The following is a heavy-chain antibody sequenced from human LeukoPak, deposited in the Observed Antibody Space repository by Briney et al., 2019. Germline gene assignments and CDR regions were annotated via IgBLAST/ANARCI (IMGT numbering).Heavy chain of an antibody. CDR3: AKSGDYLWDY. J-gene: IGHJ4*02. CDR2: IYHTGST. V-gene: IGHV4-4*02. D-gene: IGHD3-16*01. CDR1: GFTFNRYW. Sequence: GSLRLSCAASGFTFNRYWMSWVRQPPGKGLEWIGEIYHTGSTNYSPSLRSRVTMSIDKSNNQFSLNLNSVTAADTAVYYCAKSGDYLWDYWGQGTLVTVSS.